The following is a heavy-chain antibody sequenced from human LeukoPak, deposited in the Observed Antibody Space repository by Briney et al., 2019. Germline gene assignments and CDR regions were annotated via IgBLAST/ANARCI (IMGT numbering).Heavy chain of an antibody. CDR3: AKLTTHTIFGVVIIPRSGWFDP. CDR2: ISGSGGST. Sequence: GGSLRLSCAASGFTFSSYAMSWVRQAPGKGLEWVSAISGSGGSTYYAGSVKGRFTISRDNSKNTLYLQMNSLRAEDTAVYYCAKLTTHTIFGVVIIPRSGWFDPWGQGTLVTVSS. V-gene: IGHV3-23*01. J-gene: IGHJ5*02. CDR1: GFTFSSYA. D-gene: IGHD3-3*01.